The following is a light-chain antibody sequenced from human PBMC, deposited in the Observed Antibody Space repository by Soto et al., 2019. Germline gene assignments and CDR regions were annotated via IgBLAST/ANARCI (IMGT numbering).Light chain of an antibody. CDR1: SSSIGSNA. V-gene: IGLV1-44*01. CDR3: AAWDDSLNEVL. CDR2: NDN. Sequence: QSVLTQPPSASGTPGQRVTISCSGTSSSIGSNAVNWYHQLPGTAPKLLIYNDNQRPSGVPDRISGSKSGTSASLAISGLQSEDEADYYCAAWDDSLNEVLFGGGTQLTVL. J-gene: IGLJ3*02.